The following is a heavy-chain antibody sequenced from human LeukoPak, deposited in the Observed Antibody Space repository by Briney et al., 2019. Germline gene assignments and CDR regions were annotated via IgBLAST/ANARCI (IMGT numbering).Heavy chain of an antibody. CDR3: AREHSGYVDAFDI. D-gene: IGHD5-12*01. CDR1: GYTFTSYG. V-gene: IGHV1-18*01. Sequence: ASVKVSCKASGYTFTSYGISWVRQAPGQGLEWMGWISAYNGNTNYAQKLQGRVTMTTDTSTSTVYMELRSLRSDDTAVYYCAREHSGYVDAFDIWGQGTMVTVSS. CDR2: ISAYNGNT. J-gene: IGHJ3*02.